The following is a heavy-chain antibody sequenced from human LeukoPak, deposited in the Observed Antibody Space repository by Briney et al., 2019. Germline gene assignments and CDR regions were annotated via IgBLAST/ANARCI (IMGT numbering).Heavy chain of an antibody. Sequence: SGTLSLTCAVSGDSISRYFWSWIRQPPGKGLEWIGYVYYSGSTNYNTSLKSRVTISVDTSTSQFSLNLRSVTAADTAVYYCARGPFRDSSSWYYFDYWGQGTLVTVSS. J-gene: IGHJ4*02. D-gene: IGHD6-13*01. CDR1: GDSISRYF. CDR2: VYYSGST. V-gene: IGHV4-59*01. CDR3: ARGPFRDSSSWYYFDY.